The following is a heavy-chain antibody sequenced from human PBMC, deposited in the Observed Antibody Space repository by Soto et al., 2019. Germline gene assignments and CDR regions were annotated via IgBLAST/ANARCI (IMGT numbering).Heavy chain of an antibody. Sequence: QVQLVQSGAEVKKPGSSVKVSCKASGGTFSSYTISWVRQAPGQGLEWMGRIIPILGIANYAQKFQGRVTITADKSTSTAYMELSSLRSEDTAVYYCASTGYCSGGSCHNDAFDIWGQGTMVTVSS. CDR3: ASTGYCSGGSCHNDAFDI. CDR1: GGTFSSYT. D-gene: IGHD2-15*01. CDR2: IIPILGIA. V-gene: IGHV1-69*02. J-gene: IGHJ3*02.